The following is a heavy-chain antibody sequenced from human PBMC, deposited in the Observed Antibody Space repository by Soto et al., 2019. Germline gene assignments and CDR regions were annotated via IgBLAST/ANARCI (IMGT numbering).Heavy chain of an antibody. CDR3: ACTKGSTVTYYFDY. V-gene: IGHV2-5*02. J-gene: IGHJ4*02. CDR2: IYWDDDK. CDR1: GFSLSTSKVV. Sequence: QITLKESGPTLVKPTQTLTLTCTFSGFSLSTSKVVVGWIRQPPGKALEWLVFIYWDDDKRYSPSLKSRLTITKDTSKNQVVLTMPNMDPGDTATYYCACTKGSTVTYYFDYWGQGTLVTVSS. D-gene: IGHD4-17*01.